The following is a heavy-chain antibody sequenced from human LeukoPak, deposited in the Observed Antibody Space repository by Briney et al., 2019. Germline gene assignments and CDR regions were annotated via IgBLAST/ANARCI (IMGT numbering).Heavy chain of an antibody. V-gene: IGHV3-23*01. CDR3: ARDLRTGTLHDY. J-gene: IGHJ4*02. CDR2: ISGSGGMT. CDR1: GFTFSSYA. D-gene: IGHD1-1*01. Sequence: GGSLRLSCAASGFTFSSYAMSWVRQAPGKGLEWVSAISGSGGMTYYADSVKGRFTISRDNSKNTLDLQMNSLRAEDTAVYYCARDLRTGTLHDYWGQGTLVSVSS.